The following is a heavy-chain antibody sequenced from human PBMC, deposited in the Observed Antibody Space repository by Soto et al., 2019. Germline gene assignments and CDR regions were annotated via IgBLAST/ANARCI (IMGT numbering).Heavy chain of an antibody. CDR1: GGSISSYY. V-gene: IGHV4-30-2*01. Sequence: TLSLPFAVSGGSISSYYWSWIRQPPGKGLEWIGYIYHSGSTYYNPSLKSRVTISVDRSKNQLSLKLSSVTAADTAVYYCARVPDRWGQGTLVTVSS. CDR2: IYHSGST. CDR3: ARVPDR. D-gene: IGHD2-2*01. J-gene: IGHJ5*02.